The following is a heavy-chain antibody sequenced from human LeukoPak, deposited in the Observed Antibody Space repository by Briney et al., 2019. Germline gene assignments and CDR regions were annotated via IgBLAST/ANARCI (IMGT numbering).Heavy chain of an antibody. CDR2: IYYSGST. D-gene: IGHD2-2*01. CDR3: ARHGGYCSSTSCLGRRFDP. V-gene: IGHV4-39*01. J-gene: IGHJ5*02. CDR1: GGSISSSSYY. Sequence: SETLSLTCTVSGGSISSSSYYWGWIRQPPGKGLEWIGSIYYSGSTYYNPSLKSRVTISVDTSKNQFSLKLSSVTAADTAVYYCARHGGYCSSTSCLGRRFDPWGQGTLVTVSP.